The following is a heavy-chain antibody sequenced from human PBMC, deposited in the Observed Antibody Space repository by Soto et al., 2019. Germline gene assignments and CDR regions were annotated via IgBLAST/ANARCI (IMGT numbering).Heavy chain of an antibody. D-gene: IGHD6-6*01. CDR2: IYHSGST. CDR1: GGSISSGGYS. V-gene: IGHV4-30-2*01. Sequence: KTSETLSLTCAVSGGSISSGGYSWSWIRQPPGKGLEWIGYIYHSGSTYYNPSLKSRVTISVDRSKNQFSLKLSSVTAADTAVYYCARGGGGQLVLEDWFDPWGQGTLVTVSS. J-gene: IGHJ5*02. CDR3: ARGGGGQLVLEDWFDP.